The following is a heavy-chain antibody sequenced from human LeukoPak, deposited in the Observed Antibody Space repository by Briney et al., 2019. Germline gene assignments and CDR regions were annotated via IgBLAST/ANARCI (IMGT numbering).Heavy chain of an antibody. J-gene: IGHJ5*02. CDR2: IDWDDDK. V-gene: IGHV2-70*11. Sequence: SGPALVKPTQTLTLTCTFSGFSLSTSGMCVSWIRQPPGKALEWLARIDWDDDKYYTTSLKTRLTISKDTSKNQVVLTMTNMDPVDTATYFCARIRDVAVERWFDPWGQGTLVTVSS. CDR1: GFSLSTSGMC. D-gene: IGHD6-19*01. CDR3: ARIRDVAVERWFDP.